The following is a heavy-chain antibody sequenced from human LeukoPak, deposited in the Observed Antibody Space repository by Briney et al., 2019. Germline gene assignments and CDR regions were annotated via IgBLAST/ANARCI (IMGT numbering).Heavy chain of an antibody. Sequence: SETLSLTCAVYGGSFRGYYWSWIRQPPGKGLEWIGEIIPGGSASYIPSLKSRVTMSVDTSKNQFSLKLNFVTAADTAVYYCARDRGYYYGSGSKTNWFDPWGQGTLVTVSS. CDR1: GGSFRGYY. CDR3: ARDRGYYYGSGSKTNWFDP. J-gene: IGHJ5*02. CDR2: IIPGGSA. V-gene: IGHV4-34*12. D-gene: IGHD3-10*01.